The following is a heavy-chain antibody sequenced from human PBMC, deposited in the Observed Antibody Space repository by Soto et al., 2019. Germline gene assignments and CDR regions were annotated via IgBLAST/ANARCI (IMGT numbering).Heavy chain of an antibody. D-gene: IGHD2-21*02. CDR3: TLERGLRFDYYYGMDV. Sequence: GGSLRLTCTASGFTFGDYAMSWVRQDPGKGLEWVGFIRSKAYGGTTEYAASVKGRFTISRDDSKSIAYLQMNSLKTEDTAVYYCTLERGLRFDYYYGMDVWGRGTTVTVSS. V-gene: IGHV3-49*04. CDR1: GFTFGDYA. J-gene: IGHJ6*02. CDR2: IRSKAYGGTT.